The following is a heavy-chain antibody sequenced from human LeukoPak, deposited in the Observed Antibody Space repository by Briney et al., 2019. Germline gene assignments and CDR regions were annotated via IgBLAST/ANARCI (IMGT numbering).Heavy chain of an antibody. V-gene: IGHV1-69*06. CDR1: GGTFSSYA. Sequence: SVKVSCKASGGTFSSYAISWVRQAPGQGLEWMGGIIPTFGTANYAQKFQGRVTITADKSTSTAYMELSSLRSEDTAVYYCARNGATGDAFDIWGQGTMVTVSS. D-gene: IGHD1-14*01. J-gene: IGHJ3*02. CDR3: ARNGATGDAFDI. CDR2: IIPTFGTA.